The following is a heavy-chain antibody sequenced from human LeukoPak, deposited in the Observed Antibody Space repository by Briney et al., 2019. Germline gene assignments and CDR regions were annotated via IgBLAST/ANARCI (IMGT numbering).Heavy chain of an antibody. V-gene: IGHV1-18*01. J-gene: IGHJ5*02. CDR3: ARFKDCSGGSCYSGIYNWFDP. CDR1: SYTFTNYA. CDR2: ISAYNGNT. D-gene: IGHD2-15*01. Sequence: ASVKVSCKASSYTFTNYAFTWVRQAPGQGLEWMGWISAYNGNTNYAQKLQGRVTMTTDTSTSTAYMELRSLRSDDTAVYYCARFKDCSGGSCYSGIYNWFDPWGQGTLVTVSS.